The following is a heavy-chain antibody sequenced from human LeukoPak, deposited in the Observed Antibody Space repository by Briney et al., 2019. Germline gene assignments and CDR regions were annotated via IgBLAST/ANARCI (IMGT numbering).Heavy chain of an antibody. CDR2: IRSKVYGGTT. CDR1: GFTLGDYA. V-gene: IGHV3-49*04. Sequence: GGALRLSRTASGFTLGDYAMSWVREAPGTGVGWGGVIRSKVYGGTTEYAASVKGRFTISRDDSKSIAYLQIISLKTEDTAVYYCTRGKSSSWYPEGSYYFDYWGQGTLVTVSS. D-gene: IGHD6-13*01. J-gene: IGHJ4*02. CDR3: TRGKSSSWYPEGSYYFDY.